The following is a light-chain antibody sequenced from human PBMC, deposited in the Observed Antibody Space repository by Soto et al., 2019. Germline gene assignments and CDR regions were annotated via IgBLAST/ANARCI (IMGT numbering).Light chain of an antibody. J-gene: IGLJ3*02. CDR2: VNSDGSH. V-gene: IGLV4-69*01. CDR1: SGHSSYA. Sequence: QSVLTQAPSASASLGASVKLTCTLDSGHSSYAIAWHQQQPQKGPRYLMKVNSDGSHIKGDGIPDRFSGSSSGAERYLTISSLQSEDETDYFCQTWGSGVWVFGGGTKVTVL. CDR3: QTWGSGVWV.